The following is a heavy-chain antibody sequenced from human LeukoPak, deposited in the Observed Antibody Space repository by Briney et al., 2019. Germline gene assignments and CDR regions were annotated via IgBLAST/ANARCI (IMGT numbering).Heavy chain of an antibody. CDR3: AKGHGDWYFYYFDY. Sequence: GGSLRLSCAVSGFTFRNYVMSWVRQAPGKGLEWVSAISGSGDSTYYTDSVKGRFTISRDNDKNTLYLQMSSLRDEDTAIYYCAKGHGDWYFYYFDYWGQGTLVTVSS. J-gene: IGHJ4*02. CDR2: ISGSGDST. D-gene: IGHD2-21*02. V-gene: IGHV3-23*01. CDR1: GFTFRNYV.